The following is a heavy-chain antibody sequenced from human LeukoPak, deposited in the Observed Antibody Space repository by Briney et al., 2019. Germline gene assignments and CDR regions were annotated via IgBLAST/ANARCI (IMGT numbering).Heavy chain of an antibody. D-gene: IGHD5-12*01. CDR3: AKDTGDIVATIFDY. Sequence: GPSLRLSCAASGFTFSSYGMRWVRQAPGKGLEWVAFIRYDGSNKYYADSVKGRFTISRDNSKNTLYLQMNSLRAEDTAVYYCAKDTGDIVATIFDYWGQGTLVTVSS. CDR2: IRYDGSNK. V-gene: IGHV3-30*02. CDR1: GFTFSSYG. J-gene: IGHJ4*02.